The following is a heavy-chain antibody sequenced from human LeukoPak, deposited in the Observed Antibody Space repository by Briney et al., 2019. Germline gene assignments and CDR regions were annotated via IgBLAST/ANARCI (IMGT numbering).Heavy chain of an antibody. Sequence: SETLSLTCAVYGGSFSGYYWSWIRQPPGKGLEWIGEINHSGSTNYNPSLKSRVTISVDTSKNQFSLKLSSVTAADTAMYYCARTRIRFDPWGQGTLVTVSS. CDR2: INHSGST. J-gene: IGHJ5*02. CDR3: ARTRIRFDP. CDR1: GGSFSGYY. D-gene: IGHD2-15*01. V-gene: IGHV4-34*01.